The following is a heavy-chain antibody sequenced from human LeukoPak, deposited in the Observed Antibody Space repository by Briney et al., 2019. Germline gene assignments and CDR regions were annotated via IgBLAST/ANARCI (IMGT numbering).Heavy chain of an antibody. CDR3: AGSFGELFWFDP. CDR1: GGSISSYY. V-gene: IGHV4-59*05. J-gene: IGHJ5*02. CDR2: IYYSGST. D-gene: IGHD3-10*01. Sequence: SETLSLTCTVSGGSISSYYWSWLRQPPGKGLEWIGSIYYSGSTYYNPSLKSRVTISVDTSKNQFSLKLSSVTAADTAVYYCAGSFGELFWFDPWGQGTLVTVSS.